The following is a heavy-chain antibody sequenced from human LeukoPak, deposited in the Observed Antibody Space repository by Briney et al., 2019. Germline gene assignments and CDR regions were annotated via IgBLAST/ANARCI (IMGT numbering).Heavy chain of an antibody. V-gene: IGHV1-2*02. J-gene: IGHJ4*02. Sequence: ASVKVSCKGSGSTFTGYYMHWVRQAPGQGLEWMGWINPNSGGTNYAQKFQGRVTMTRDTSISTAYMELSRLRSDDTAVYYCAGALGGCSGGSCPGWGQGTLVTVSS. CDR3: AGALGGCSGGSCPG. CDR2: INPNSGGT. D-gene: IGHD2-15*01. CDR1: GSTFTGYY.